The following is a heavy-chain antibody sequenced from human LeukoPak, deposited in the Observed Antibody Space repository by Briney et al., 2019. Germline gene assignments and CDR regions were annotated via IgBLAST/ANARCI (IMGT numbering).Heavy chain of an antibody. D-gene: IGHD3-10*01. Sequence: GGSLRLSCAASGFTFSNAWMSWVRQAPGKGLEWVGRIKSKTDGGTTDYAAPVKGRFTISRDDSKNTLYLQMNSLKTEDTAVYYCTTDGYGSGSYYKGYDAFDIWGQGTMVTVSS. CDR3: TTDGYGSGSYYKGYDAFDI. CDR1: GFTFSNAW. V-gene: IGHV3-15*01. J-gene: IGHJ3*02. CDR2: IKSKTDGGTT.